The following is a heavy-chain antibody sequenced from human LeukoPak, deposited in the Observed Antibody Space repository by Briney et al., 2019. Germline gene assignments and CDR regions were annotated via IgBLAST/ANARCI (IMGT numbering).Heavy chain of an antibody. J-gene: IGHJ1*01. V-gene: IGHV1-2*04. D-gene: IGHD3-22*01. CDR2: INPNSGGT. CDR3: ARGSQTQGYYDSSGFSGYFQH. CDR1: GYTFTGYY. Sequence: ASVNVSCKASGYTFTGYYMHWVRQAPGQGLEWMGWINPNSGGTNYAQKFQGWVTMTRDTSISTAYMELSRLRSDDTAVYYCARGSQTQGYYDSSGFSGYFQHWGQGTLVTVSS.